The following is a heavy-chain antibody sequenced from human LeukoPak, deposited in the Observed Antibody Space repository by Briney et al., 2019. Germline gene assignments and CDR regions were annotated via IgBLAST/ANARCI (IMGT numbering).Heavy chain of an antibody. Sequence: TLPYAVSGLTLSIYNKNWVRHAPGKGLDWVSLISISYSSITCADTVKAPFTISRDNVKNSLYLQMNSLRAEYTAVYYCVRRKANSDGEFVYWGEESLVSVSS. J-gene: IGHJ4*02. CDR1: GLTLSIYN. CDR2: ISISYSSI. V-gene: IGHV3-48*01. D-gene: IGHD3-10*01. CDR3: VRRKANSDGEFVY.